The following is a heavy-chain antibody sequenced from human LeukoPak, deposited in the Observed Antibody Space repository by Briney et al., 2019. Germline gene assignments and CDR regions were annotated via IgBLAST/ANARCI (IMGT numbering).Heavy chain of an antibody. J-gene: IGHJ5*02. V-gene: IGHV3-11*01. CDR1: RFTISDYY. CDR3: AKGELLWFGEFLTWFDP. Sequence: TGGSLRLSCAASRFTISDYYMTWIRQAPGKGLEWVSYISSSGSAIYYADSVKGRFTISRDNSKNTLYLQMNSLRAEDTAVYYCAKGELLWFGEFLTWFDPWGQGTLVTVSS. CDR2: ISSSGSAI. D-gene: IGHD3-10*01.